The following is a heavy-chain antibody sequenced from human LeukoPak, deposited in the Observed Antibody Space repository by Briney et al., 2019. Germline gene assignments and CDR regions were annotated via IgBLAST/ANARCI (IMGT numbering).Heavy chain of an antibody. CDR1: GFTLSSYW. V-gene: IGHV3-74*01. CDR3: ARVAGYCSGGSCYFFPEDSYFDY. D-gene: IGHD2-15*01. J-gene: IGHJ4*02. Sequence: GGSLRLSCAASGFTLSSYWMHWVRQAPGKGLVWVSRINSDGSSTSYADSVKGRFTISRDNAKNTLYLQMNSLRAEDTAVYYCARVAGYCSGGSCYFFPEDSYFDYWGQGTLVTVSS. CDR2: INSDGSST.